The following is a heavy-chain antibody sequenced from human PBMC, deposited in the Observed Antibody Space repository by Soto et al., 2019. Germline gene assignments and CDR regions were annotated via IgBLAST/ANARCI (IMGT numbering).Heavy chain of an antibody. Sequence: PGGSLRLSCAASGFTFSSYGMHWVRQAPGKGLEWVAVISYDGSNKYYADSVKGRFTISRDNSKNTLYLQMNSLRAEDTAVYYCAKDMLFSAGYEVRGVITDSDYWGQGTLVTVSS. D-gene: IGHD3-10*01. CDR3: AKDMLFSAGYEVRGVITDSDY. CDR2: ISYDGSNK. CDR1: GFTFSSYG. J-gene: IGHJ4*02. V-gene: IGHV3-30*18.